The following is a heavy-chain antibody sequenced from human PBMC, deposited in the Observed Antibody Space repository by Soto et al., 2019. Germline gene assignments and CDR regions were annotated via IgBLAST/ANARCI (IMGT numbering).Heavy chain of an antibody. Sequence: QVQLVQSGAEVKKPGSSMKVSCKAAGGTFSDFAFSWVRQAPGQGPEWMGGIMPIFGRPDYPQKFRDRVTITADESTSTVFVELRSLTSEDTAVYYCATWLRLAGIGNYYYGMDVWGQGTTVTVSS. CDR1: GGTFSDFA. CDR3: ATWLRLAGIGNYYYGMDV. V-gene: IGHV1-69*12. J-gene: IGHJ6*02. CDR2: IMPIFGRP. D-gene: IGHD6-19*01.